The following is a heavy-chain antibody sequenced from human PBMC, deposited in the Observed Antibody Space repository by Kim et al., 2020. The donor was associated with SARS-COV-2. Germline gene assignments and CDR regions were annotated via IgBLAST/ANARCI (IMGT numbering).Heavy chain of an antibody. CDR2: IIPIFGTA. V-gene: IGHV1-69*13. D-gene: IGHD4-17*01. CDR3: ARDPDYGGNSGYVQH. J-gene: IGHJ1*01. CDR1: GGTFSSYA. Sequence: SVKVSCKASGGTFSSYAISWVRQAPGQGLEWMGGIIPIFGTANYAQKFQGRVTITADESTSTAYMELSSLRSEDTAVYYCARDPDYGGNSGYVQHWGQGTLVTVSS.